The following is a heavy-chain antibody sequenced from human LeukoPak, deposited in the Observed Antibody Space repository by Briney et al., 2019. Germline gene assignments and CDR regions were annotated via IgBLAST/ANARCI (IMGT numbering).Heavy chain of an antibody. Sequence: SETLSLTCTVSGGSISSYYWSWIRQPPGKGLEWIGNIYYSGSTNYNPSLKSRVTIPLDASNNRFSLKLSSVTAADTAVYYCARETGLRPNFDYWGQGTLVTVSS. D-gene: IGHD4-17*01. CDR3: ARETGLRPNFDY. CDR2: IYYSGST. CDR1: GGSISSYY. V-gene: IGHV4-59*01. J-gene: IGHJ4*02.